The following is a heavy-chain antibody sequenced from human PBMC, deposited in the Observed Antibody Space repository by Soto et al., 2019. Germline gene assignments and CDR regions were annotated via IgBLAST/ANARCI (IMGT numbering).Heavy chain of an antibody. J-gene: IGHJ3*02. CDR1: GFSFSAYG. CDR2: IGTSGHA. CDR3: ARGGGFGEQYSDAFDM. Sequence: EVQLVETGGGLVQAGGSVTLSCAASGFSFSAYGMHWVRQAAGESLEWVSVIGTSGHAFYADSVKGRFTITREDAKNSVYLQMNSLRDGDTAVYYCARGGGFGEQYSDAFDMWGQGTMVTVSS. V-gene: IGHV3-13*01. D-gene: IGHD3-10*01.